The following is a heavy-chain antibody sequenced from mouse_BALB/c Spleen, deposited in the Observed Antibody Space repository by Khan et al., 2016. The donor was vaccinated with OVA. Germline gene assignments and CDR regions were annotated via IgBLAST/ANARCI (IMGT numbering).Heavy chain of an antibody. V-gene: IGHV1-87*01. J-gene: IGHJ2*01. CDR3: ASYRYDYFDY. D-gene: IGHD2-14*01. Sequence: VQLQESGAELARPGASVKLSCKSSGYTFTSYWMQWVKQRPGQGLEWIGAIYPGDGDTRYTQKFKGKVTLTADKSSSTAYMQLSSLASEDSAVYYCASYRYDYFDYWGQGTTLTVSS. CDR2: IYPGDGDT. CDR1: GYTFTSYW.